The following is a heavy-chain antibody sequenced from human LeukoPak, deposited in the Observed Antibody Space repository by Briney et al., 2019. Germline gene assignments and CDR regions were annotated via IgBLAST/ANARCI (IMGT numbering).Heavy chain of an antibody. Sequence: GGSLRLSCAASGFTFSDYWMHWVRQAPGKGLVGVSRINSDGSSTSYADSVKGRFTISRDNAKNTLYLQMNSLRAEDTAVYYCARGPWYYYMDVWGKGTTVTVSS. CDR1: GFTFSDYW. CDR3: ARGPWYYYMDV. CDR2: INSDGSST. J-gene: IGHJ6*03. V-gene: IGHV3-74*01.